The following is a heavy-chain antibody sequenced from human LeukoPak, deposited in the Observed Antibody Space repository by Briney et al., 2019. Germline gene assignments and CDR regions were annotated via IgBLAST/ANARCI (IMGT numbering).Heavy chain of an antibody. D-gene: IGHD6-6*01. J-gene: IGHJ4*02. Sequence: PSETLSLTCAVYGGSFSGYYWSWIRQPPGKGLEWIGEINHSGSTNYNPSLNSRVTMSVDTSKNQFSQFSLKLSSVTAADTAVYYCARGGIAARGEYYFDFWGQGTLVTVSS. CDR1: GGSFSGYY. V-gene: IGHV4-34*01. CDR3: ARGGIAARGEYYFDF. CDR2: INHSGST.